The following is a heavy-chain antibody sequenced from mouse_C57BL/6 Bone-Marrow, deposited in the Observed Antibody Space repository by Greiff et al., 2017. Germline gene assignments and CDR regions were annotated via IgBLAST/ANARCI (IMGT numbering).Heavy chain of an antibody. Sequence: QVQLQQPGAELVKPGASVKVSCKASGYTFTSYWMHWVKQRPGQGLEWIGRIHPSASDTNSNQKFKDKAKLTVDKSYSTAYMQLSSLTSEDSAVYYCAIPIYYYGSSYLLWAMAYWGQGTSVTVSS. D-gene: IGHD1-1*01. CDR1: GYTFTSYW. V-gene: IGHV1-74*01. CDR3: AIPIYYYGSSYLLWAMAY. J-gene: IGHJ4*01. CDR2: IHPSASDT.